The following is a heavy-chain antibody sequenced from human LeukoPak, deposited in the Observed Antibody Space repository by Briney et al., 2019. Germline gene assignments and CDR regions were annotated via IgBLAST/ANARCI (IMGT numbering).Heavy chain of an antibody. V-gene: IGHV4-61*02. J-gene: IGHJ5*02. CDR2: IYTSGST. CDR1: GGSITSGNYY. D-gene: IGHD1-14*01. CDR3: ARDQEGTTWHKGGFDP. Sequence: PSQTLSLTCTVSGGSITSGNYYWSWIRQPAGKGLEWIGRIYTSGSTNYNPSLKSRVTISVDTSKNQFSLKLTSVTAADMAVYYCARDQEGTTWHKGGFDPWGQGTLVTVSS.